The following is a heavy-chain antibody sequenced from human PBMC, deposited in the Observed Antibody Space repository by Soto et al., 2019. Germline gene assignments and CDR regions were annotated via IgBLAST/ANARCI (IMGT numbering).Heavy chain of an antibody. CDR2: IIPISGTA. CDR3: ARPRYSSSWYYPLDY. D-gene: IGHD6-13*01. CDR1: GGPFSSYA. V-gene: IGHV1-69*13. J-gene: IGHJ4*02. Sequence: SVKVSCKASGGPFSSYAISWVRQAPGQGLEWMGGIIPISGTANYAQKFKGRVTITADESTSTAYMELSSLRSEDTAVYYCARPRYSSSWYYPLDYWGQGTPVTVSS.